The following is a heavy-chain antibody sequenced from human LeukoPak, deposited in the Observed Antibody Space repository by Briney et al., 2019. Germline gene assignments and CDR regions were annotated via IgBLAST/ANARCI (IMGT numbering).Heavy chain of an antibody. CDR2: IYYSGNT. Sequence: SETLSLTCIVSGGSISSSYWSWIRQPPGKGLEWIGYIYYSGNTNYNPSLKSRVTISIDTSKNQFSLKLSSVTAADTAVYYCARVGVDYSGNIIKYYFDYWGQGTLVTVSS. CDR1: GGSISSSY. D-gene: IGHD4-23*01. V-gene: IGHV4-59*01. CDR3: ARVGVDYSGNIIKYYFDY. J-gene: IGHJ4*02.